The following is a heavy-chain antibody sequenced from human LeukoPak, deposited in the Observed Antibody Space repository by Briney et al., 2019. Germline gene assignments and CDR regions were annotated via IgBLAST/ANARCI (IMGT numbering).Heavy chain of an antibody. V-gene: IGHV3-74*01. CDR1: GFTFSSYA. Sequence: GGSLRLSCAASGFTFSSYAMSWVRQAPGKGLVWVSFINPDGSTTNYADSVKGRFTISRDNAKNALYLQMNSLRAEDTAVYYCAKDLHYGSADYWGQGTLVTVSS. CDR3: AKDLHYGSADY. CDR2: INPDGSTT. J-gene: IGHJ4*02. D-gene: IGHD3-10*01.